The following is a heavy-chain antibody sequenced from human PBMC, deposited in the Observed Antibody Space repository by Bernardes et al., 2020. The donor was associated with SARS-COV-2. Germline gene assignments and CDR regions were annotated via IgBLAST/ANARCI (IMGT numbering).Heavy chain of an antibody. CDR3: ARQTWDSGREFDY. CDR1: GGSISSYY. D-gene: IGHD2-15*01. CDR2: ISYSGST. Sequence: SETLSLTCTVSGGSISSYYWSWIRQPPGKGLEWIGYISYSGSTNYNPSLKSRVTISIDTSKNQFSLKLSSVTAADTAVYYCARQTWDSGREFDYWGQGTLVTVSS. V-gene: IGHV4-59*08. J-gene: IGHJ4*02.